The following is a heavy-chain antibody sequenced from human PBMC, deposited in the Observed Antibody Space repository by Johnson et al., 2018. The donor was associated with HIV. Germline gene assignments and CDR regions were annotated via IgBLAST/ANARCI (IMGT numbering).Heavy chain of an antibody. D-gene: IGHD3-22*01. CDR3: ARGFVRISMILVADAFDL. CDR2: IDWNGGST. Sequence: VHLVESGGRVVRRGGSLRLSCAASAFTFDDYGMSWVRQGPGKGLEWVSGIDWNGGSTGYADSVKCRFTISKDNTKNSLHLQMNSLRGEDTALYYCARGFVRISMILVADAFDLWGQGTMVTVSS. CDR1: AFTFDDYG. J-gene: IGHJ3*01. V-gene: IGHV3-20*04.